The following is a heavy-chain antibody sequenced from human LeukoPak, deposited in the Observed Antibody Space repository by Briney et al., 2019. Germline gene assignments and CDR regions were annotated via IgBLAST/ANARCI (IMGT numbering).Heavy chain of an antibody. J-gene: IGHJ6*03. CDR3: AKGGGLAVVYVVDFYYMDV. V-gene: IGHV3-23*01. Sequence: GGSLRLSCAASGFTFSGYAMSWVRQTPGKGLEWVSAISGGGGSTYYADSVKGRFTLSRGNSKNTLFLLMNSLRAEDTAVYYCAKGGGLAVVYVVDFYYMDVWGKGTTVTVSS. CDR2: ISGGGGST. D-gene: IGHD6-19*01. CDR1: GFTFSGYA.